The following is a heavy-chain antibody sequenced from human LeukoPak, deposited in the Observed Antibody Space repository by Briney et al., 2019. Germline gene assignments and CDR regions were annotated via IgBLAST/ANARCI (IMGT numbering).Heavy chain of an antibody. CDR1: GFTFSSYA. J-gene: IGHJ4*02. CDR2: ISGSGGST. V-gene: IGHV3-23*01. Sequence: PGGSLRLSCAASGFTFSSYAMSWVRQAPGKGLEWVSAISGSGGSTYYADSVKGRFTISRDNSKNTLYLQMNSLRAEDTAVCYCAIRPTTEYYFDYWGQGTLVTVSS. CDR3: AIRPTTEYYFDY. D-gene: IGHD4-17*01.